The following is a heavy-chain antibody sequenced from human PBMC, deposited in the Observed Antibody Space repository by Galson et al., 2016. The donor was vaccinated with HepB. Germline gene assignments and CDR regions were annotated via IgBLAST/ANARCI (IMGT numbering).Heavy chain of an antibody. J-gene: IGHJ4*02. V-gene: IGHV3-23*01. D-gene: IGHD3-16*01. CDR1: GFSFSSYV. CDR3: VKALRRAPPYYLDF. Sequence: SLRLSCAASGFSFSSYVMNWVRQAPGEGLEWVSDISGSGGYTDYADSVKGRFTISRDNSRNTLFMHLESLRVEDTAVYYCVKALRRAPPYYLDFWGQGTLVVVSS. CDR2: ISGSGGYT.